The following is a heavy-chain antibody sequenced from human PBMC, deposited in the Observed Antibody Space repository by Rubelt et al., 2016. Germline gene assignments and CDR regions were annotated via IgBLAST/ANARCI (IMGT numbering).Heavy chain of an antibody. CDR3: ARLDSSGYD. V-gene: IGHV3-73*01. CDR1: GFTFSSYA. CDR2: IRSKANNYAT. J-gene: IGHJ4*02. Sequence: EVQLVESGGGLVQPGGSLRLSCAASGFTFSSYAMSWVRQAPGKGLEWVGRIRSKANNYATAYAASVRGRFTVSRDDSKNTAYLQMNTLRTEDTAVDFCARLDSSGYDWGQGTLVTVSS. D-gene: IGHD5-18*01.